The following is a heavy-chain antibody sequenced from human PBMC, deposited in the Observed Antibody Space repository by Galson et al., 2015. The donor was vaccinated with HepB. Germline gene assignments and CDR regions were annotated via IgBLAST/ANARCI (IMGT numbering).Heavy chain of an antibody. J-gene: IGHJ6*02. CDR3: ARETTQAPEWELLHVRMDV. CDR2: IIPIFGTA. CDR1: GGTFSSYA. Sequence: SVKVSCKASGGTFSSYAISWVRQAPGQGLEWMGGIIPIFGTANYAQKFQGRVTITADKSTSTAYMELSSLRSEDTAVYYCARETTQAPEWELLHVRMDVWGQGTTVTVSS. V-gene: IGHV1-69*06. D-gene: IGHD1-26*01.